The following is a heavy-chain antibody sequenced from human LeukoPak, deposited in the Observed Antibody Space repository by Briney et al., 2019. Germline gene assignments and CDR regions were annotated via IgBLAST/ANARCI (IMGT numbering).Heavy chain of an antibody. CDR3: ARDLGYGEFDY. D-gene: IGHD4-17*01. J-gene: IGHJ4*02. Sequence: SEPLSPTCTVPGASISSYYWSWIPQPAGKGLEWIGRIYTSGSTNYNPSLQRRVTMSVDTSKNQFSLKLSSVGGADTAVYYCARDLGYGEFDYWGQGTLVTVSS. V-gene: IGHV4-4*07. CDR2: IYTSGST. CDR1: GASISSYY.